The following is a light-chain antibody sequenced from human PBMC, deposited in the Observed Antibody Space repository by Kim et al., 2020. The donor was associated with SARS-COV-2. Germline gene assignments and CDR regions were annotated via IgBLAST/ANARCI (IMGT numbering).Light chain of an antibody. CDR2: GAS. CDR3: QQYGGFPIT. J-gene: IGKJ5*01. Sequence: ASVGDRITITCQASQDIRKDLNWFQPKPGKAPKLLIYGASNLQVGVPSRFSGSGSGTRFVFTISSLQPEDIATYYCQQYGGFPITFGQGTRLEIK. V-gene: IGKV1-33*01. CDR1: QDIRKD.